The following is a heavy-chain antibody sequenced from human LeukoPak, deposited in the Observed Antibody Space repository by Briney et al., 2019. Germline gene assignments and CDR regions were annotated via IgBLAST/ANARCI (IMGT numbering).Heavy chain of an antibody. CDR2: ISAYNGNT. V-gene: IGHV1-18*01. J-gene: IGHJ4*02. CDR1: GYTFTSYG. CDR3: ASLPSLSSSWSTSWALLVD. Sequence: ASVKVSCKASGYTFTSYGISWVRQAPGQGLEWMGWISAYNGNTNYAQKLQGRVTMTTDTSTSTAYMELRSLRSDDTAVYYCASLPSLSSSWSTSWALLVDWGQGTLVTVSS. D-gene: IGHD6-13*01.